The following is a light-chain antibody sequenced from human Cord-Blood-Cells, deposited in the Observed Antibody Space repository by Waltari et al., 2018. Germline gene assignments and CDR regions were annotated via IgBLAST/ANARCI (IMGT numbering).Light chain of an antibody. Sequence: DIVMTQSPLSLPVTPGEPASISCRSSQSLLHSNGYNYLDWYLQKPGQSPQLLIYLGSNWASGVPDKFHGNGSSTDFTLKISRVEAEDVGVYYCMQALQTPRTFGQGTKVEIK. CDR2: LGS. CDR3: MQALQTPRT. V-gene: IGKV2-28*01. J-gene: IGKJ1*01. CDR1: QSLLHSNGYNY.